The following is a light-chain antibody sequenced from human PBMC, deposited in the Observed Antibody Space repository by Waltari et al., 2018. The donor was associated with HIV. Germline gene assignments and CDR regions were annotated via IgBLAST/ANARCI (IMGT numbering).Light chain of an antibody. CDR1: KSISSH. J-gene: IGKJ2*01. Sequence: EIVMTQFPGTLSVSPGERATLSCRASKSISSHLAWYQQKPGQAPRLLIYAASHRATGIPARFSGSGSGTDFTLTISSLQPEDFAVYYCLQYTFWPPYTFGQGTKLE. CDR2: AAS. CDR3: LQYTFWPPYT. V-gene: IGKV3-15*01.